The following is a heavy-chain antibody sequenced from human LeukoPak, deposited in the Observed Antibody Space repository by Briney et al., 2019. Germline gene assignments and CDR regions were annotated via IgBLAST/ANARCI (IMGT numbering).Heavy chain of an antibody. Sequence: EASVKVSCKASGYTFTGYYMHWVRQAPGQGLEWMGWINPNSGGTNYAQKFQGRVTMTRDTSISTAYMELSRLRSDDTAVYYCARDRSSGWNNWFDYWGQGTLVTVSS. CDR1: GYTFTGYY. J-gene: IGHJ4*02. D-gene: IGHD6-19*01. CDR3: ARDRSSGWNNWFDY. CDR2: INPNSGGT. V-gene: IGHV1-2*02.